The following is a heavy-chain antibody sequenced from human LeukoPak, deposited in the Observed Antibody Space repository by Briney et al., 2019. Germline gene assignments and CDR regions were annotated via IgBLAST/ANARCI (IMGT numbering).Heavy chain of an antibody. Sequence: GVSLRLSCERSGFIFRPFGMRWVRQAPGEGREWVSHISGSGCSIYFADSVKGRLIISRDNSKNTLYLQINGVRAEDTATYYSAEERIWGVRYFDYWGRGTLVTVSS. CDR3: AEERIWGVRYFDY. V-gene: IGHV3-23*01. J-gene: IGHJ4*02. CDR1: GFIFRPFG. CDR2: ISGSGCSI. D-gene: IGHD7-27*01.